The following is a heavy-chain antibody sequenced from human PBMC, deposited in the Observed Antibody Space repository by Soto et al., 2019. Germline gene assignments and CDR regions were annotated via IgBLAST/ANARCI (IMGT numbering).Heavy chain of an antibody. CDR3: ASQEYYYGSGGRHGFDP. CDR1: GGSISSGSYY. CDR2: IYYSGST. J-gene: IGHJ5*02. D-gene: IGHD3-10*01. Sequence: SETLSLTCTVSGGSISSGSYYCNWIGHHPGKGLEWIGCIYYSGSTCYNSSLKSRLTISVDTSKNQFTLKLSSVTAAHTALYYCASQEYYYGSGGRHGFDPWGQGTLVTISS. V-gene: IGHV4-31*03.